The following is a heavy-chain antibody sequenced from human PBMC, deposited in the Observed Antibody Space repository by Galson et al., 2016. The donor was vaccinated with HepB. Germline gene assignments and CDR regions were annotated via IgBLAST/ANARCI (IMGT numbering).Heavy chain of an antibody. CDR2: IYTGGST. D-gene: IGHD6-13*01. Sequence: SLRLSCATSGFIVSSNYMTWVRQAPGKGLEWVSIIYTGGSTHYAGSVEGRFIISRDNSKNTVYLQMNSLRAEDTAVYYCVRDGGPQQLPQRYGMDVWGQGTTVTVSS. V-gene: IGHV3-53*01. CDR3: VRDGGPQQLPQRYGMDV. CDR1: GFIVSSNY. J-gene: IGHJ6*02.